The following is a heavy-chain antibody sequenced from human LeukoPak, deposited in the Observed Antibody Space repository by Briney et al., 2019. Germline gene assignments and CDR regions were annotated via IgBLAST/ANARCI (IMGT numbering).Heavy chain of an antibody. Sequence: PSETLSLTCTVSGGSISTTSYYWSWIRQPAGKGLEWIGRIYTSGSTDYNPSLKSRVTISGDASKNQFSLKLSSVTAADTAVYYCARGYSILTGYYYFDYWGQGALVTVSS. D-gene: IGHD3-9*01. V-gene: IGHV4-61*02. CDR2: IYTSGST. CDR3: ARGYSILTGYYYFDY. J-gene: IGHJ4*02. CDR1: GGSISTTSYY.